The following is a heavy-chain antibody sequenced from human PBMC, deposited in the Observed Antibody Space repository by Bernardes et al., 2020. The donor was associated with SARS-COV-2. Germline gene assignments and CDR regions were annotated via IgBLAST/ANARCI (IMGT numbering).Heavy chain of an antibody. CDR3: ARLDEGDAFDI. CDR1: GGSFSEYY. CDR2: INHGGST. V-gene: IGHV4-34*01. J-gene: IGHJ3*02. Sequence: SETLSLTCDVYGGSFSEYYWNWIRQPPGRGLEWIGEINHGGSTNYNPSLKSRVTISLYTSKNQFSLKLTSVTAADTAVYYCARLDEGDAFDIWGQGTLVTVSS. D-gene: IGHD6-6*01.